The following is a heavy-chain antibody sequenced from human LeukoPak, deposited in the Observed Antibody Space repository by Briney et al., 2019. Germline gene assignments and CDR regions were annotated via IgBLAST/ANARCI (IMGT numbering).Heavy chain of an antibody. CDR2: IKQDGSEK. CDR1: GFTFSNHW. J-gene: IGHJ4*02. CDR3: ARVGEGFYFDY. V-gene: IGHV3-7*01. Sequence: GGSLRLSCAASGFTFSNHWTSWVRQAPGKGLEWVANIKQDGSEKYYVDPVKGRSTISRDNARNSLYLQMNSLRAEDTAVYYCARVGEGFYFDYWGQGALVTVSS.